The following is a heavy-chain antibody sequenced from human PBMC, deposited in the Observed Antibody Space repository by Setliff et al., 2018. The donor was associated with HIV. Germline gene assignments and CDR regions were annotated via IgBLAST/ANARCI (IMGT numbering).Heavy chain of an antibody. V-gene: IGHV4-61*02. CDR3: ARESPDGLDY. J-gene: IGHJ4*02. Sequence: SETLSLTCTVSGGSISSETFSWNWIRQPAGKGLEWIGRIYSNGNTDYNPSLKSRVTISEDTSKNQFSLKVNSVTAADTAMYFCARESPDGLDYWGQGTLVTVSS. D-gene: IGHD2-8*01. CDR2: IYSNGNT. CDR1: GGSISSETFS.